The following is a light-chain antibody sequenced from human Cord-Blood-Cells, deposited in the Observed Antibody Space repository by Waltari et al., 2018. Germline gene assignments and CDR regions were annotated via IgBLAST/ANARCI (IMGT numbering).Light chain of an antibody. V-gene: IGLV2-14*01. J-gene: IGLJ3*02. Sequence: QSALTQPASVSGSPGQSITISCTGTSSDVGGYNYVSWYQQRPGKAPKLMIYVVSKRPSGVSNLFSGSKSGNTASLSICGLQAEDEADYYCSSYTRSSTWVFGGGTKLTDL. CDR2: VVS. CDR1: SSDVGGYNY. CDR3: SSYTRSSTWV.